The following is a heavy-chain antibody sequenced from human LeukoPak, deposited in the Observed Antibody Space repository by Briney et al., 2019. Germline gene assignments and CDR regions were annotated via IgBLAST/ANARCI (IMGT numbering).Heavy chain of an antibody. J-gene: IGHJ3*02. D-gene: IGHD4-17*01. V-gene: IGHV3-21*01. Sequence: GGSLRLSCAASGFTFSSYSMNWVRQAPGKGLEWVSSISSSSSYIYYADSVKGRFTISRDNAKSSLYLQMNSLRAEDTAVYYCASIMTTVTTPAFDIWGQGTMVTVSS. CDR3: ASIMTTVTTPAFDI. CDR1: GFTFSSYS. CDR2: ISSSSSYI.